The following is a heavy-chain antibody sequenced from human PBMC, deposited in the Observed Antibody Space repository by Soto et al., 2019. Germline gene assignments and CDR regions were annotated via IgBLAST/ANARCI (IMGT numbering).Heavy chain of an antibody. CDR2: LSGSGGDT. D-gene: IGHD3-16*02. J-gene: IGHJ4*02. V-gene: IGHV3-23*01. CDR3: AKRGGYDYVWKSYRPDS. CDR1: GFTFSSYA. Sequence: EVQLLESGGDLVQPGGSLRLSCVASGFTFSSYAMSWVRQAPGKGLEWVSTLSGSGGDTYYADSVNGRFTISRDKSKNTLYLQMDRLRVEDTAVYYCAKRGGYDYVWKSYRPDSWGKGTLGTVSS.